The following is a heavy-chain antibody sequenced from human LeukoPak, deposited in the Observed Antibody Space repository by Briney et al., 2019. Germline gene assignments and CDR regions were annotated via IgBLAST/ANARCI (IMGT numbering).Heavy chain of an antibody. D-gene: IGHD3-9*01. CDR1: GFTFSSYA. CDR3: ARARRKRYFDWLLPSGPPFDY. Sequence: GGSLRLSCAASGFTFSSYAMSWVRQAPGKGLEWVANIKQDGSEKYYVDSVKGRFTISRDNAKNSLYLQMNSLRAEDTAVYYCARARRKRYFDWLLPSGPPFDYWGQGTLVTVSS. V-gene: IGHV3-7*01. CDR2: IKQDGSEK. J-gene: IGHJ4*02.